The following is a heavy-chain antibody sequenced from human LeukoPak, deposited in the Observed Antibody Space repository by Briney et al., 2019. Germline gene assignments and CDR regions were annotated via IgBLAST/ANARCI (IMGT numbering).Heavy chain of an antibody. Sequence: GGSLRLSWAASGFTFSSYGMHWVGQAPGKGLEWVAVISYDGSNKYYADSVKRRFTISRDNSKNTLYLQMNSLRAEDTAVYYCAKDVGSGSYYEGNWFDPWGQGTLVTVSS. J-gene: IGHJ5*02. CDR2: ISYDGSNK. CDR3: AKDVGSGSYYEGNWFDP. V-gene: IGHV3-30*18. D-gene: IGHD3-10*01. CDR1: GFTFSSYG.